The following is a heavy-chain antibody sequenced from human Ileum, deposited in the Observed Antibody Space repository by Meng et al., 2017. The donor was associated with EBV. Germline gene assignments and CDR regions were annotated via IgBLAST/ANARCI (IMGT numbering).Heavy chain of an antibody. CDR3: AGDPHSGSPH. V-gene: IGHV4-61*01. Sequence: VHLRESGPARVNLSEPLSLTCCVSGGSVSSAHPFWPWIRQPPGKGLEWIGYMSYSGSTNYSPPLESRVTISVDTSKNQFSLKLSSVTAADTAVYYCAGDPHSGSPHWGQGTLVTVSS. D-gene: IGHD1-26*01. J-gene: IGHJ4*02. CDR2: MSYSGST. CDR1: GGSVSSAHPF.